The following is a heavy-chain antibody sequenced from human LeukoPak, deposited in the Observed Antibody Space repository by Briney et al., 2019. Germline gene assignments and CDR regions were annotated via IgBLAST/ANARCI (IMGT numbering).Heavy chain of an antibody. CDR2: ISSSSSYI. CDR3: ARDRRIASVVVVAASFAFDI. CDR1: GFTFSSYS. V-gene: IGHV3-21*01. Sequence: GGSLRLSCAASGFTFSSYSMNWVRQAPGKGLEWVSSISSSSSYISYADSVKGRFTISRDNAKNSLYLQMNSLRAEDTAVYYCARDRRIASVVVVAASFAFDIWGQGTMVSVSS. D-gene: IGHD2-15*01. J-gene: IGHJ3*02.